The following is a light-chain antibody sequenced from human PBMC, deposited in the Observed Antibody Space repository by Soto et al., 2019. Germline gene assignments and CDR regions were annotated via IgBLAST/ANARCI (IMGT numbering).Light chain of an antibody. Sequence: DIQMTQSPSTLSASVRDRVAITCRASRGISNWLAWYQQKPGKAPKLLIYDASSLESGLPSRFSGSGSGTEFALTISSLQPDDFATYYCQQYNSYSLTFGGGTKVDI. V-gene: IGKV1-5*01. CDR3: QQYNSYSLT. J-gene: IGKJ4*01. CDR1: RGISNW. CDR2: DAS.